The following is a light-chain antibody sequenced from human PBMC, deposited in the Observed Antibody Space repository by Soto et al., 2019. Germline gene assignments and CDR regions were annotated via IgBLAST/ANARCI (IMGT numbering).Light chain of an antibody. CDR3: QQRSNWPPT. J-gene: IGKJ2*01. V-gene: IGKV3-11*01. Sequence: EVVLTQSPATLSLSPGERATLSCRASQSVRSYLAWYQQKPGQAPRLLIYDASNRATGIPARFSGSGSGTDFTLTISSLEPEDFAVYYCQQRSNWPPTFGQGTNLEIK. CDR1: QSVRSY. CDR2: DAS.